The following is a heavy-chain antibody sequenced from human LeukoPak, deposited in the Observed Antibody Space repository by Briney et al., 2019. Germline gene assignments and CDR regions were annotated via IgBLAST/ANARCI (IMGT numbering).Heavy chain of an antibody. CDR1: GFTFSSYW. J-gene: IGHJ4*02. Sequence: GGSLRLSCAASGFTFSSYWMTWARQAPGKGLEWVSSISSSSSYIYYADSVKGRFTISRDSAKNSLYLQMNSLRAEDTAVYYCAKGLLGGQGTLVTVSS. CDR3: AKGLL. CDR2: ISSSSSYI. V-gene: IGHV3-21*01.